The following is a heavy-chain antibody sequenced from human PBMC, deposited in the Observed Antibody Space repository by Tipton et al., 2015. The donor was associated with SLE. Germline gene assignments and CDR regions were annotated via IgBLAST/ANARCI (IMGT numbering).Heavy chain of an antibody. CDR3: ARDTWQQLGYFDY. D-gene: IGHD6-13*01. J-gene: IGHJ4*02. CDR2: IYTSGST. CDR1: GGSISNVISY. Sequence: TLSLTCTVSGGSISNVISYWSWIRQPAGKGLEWIGYIYTSGSTNYNPSLKSRVTISIDTSKNQFSLKLSSVTAADTAVYYCARDTWQQLGYFDYWGQGTLVTVSS. V-gene: IGHV4-61*09.